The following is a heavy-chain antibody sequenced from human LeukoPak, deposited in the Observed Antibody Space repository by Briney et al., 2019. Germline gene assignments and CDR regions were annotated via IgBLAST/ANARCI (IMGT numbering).Heavy chain of an antibody. Sequence: GESLRLSCAASGFTFSSYAMTWVRQAPGEGLEWVSSISGNGGSTPYADSVKGRFTISRDNSKNTLYLQMNSLRGEDTAVYYCAKVGQAAAGTRFYFDYWGQGTLVTVSS. D-gene: IGHD6-13*01. CDR3: AKVGQAAAGTRFYFDY. V-gene: IGHV3-23*01. CDR2: ISGNGGST. CDR1: GFTFSSYA. J-gene: IGHJ4*02.